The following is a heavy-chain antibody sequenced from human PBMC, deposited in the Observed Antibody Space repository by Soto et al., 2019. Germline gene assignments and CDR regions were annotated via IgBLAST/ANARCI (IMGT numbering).Heavy chain of an antibody. CDR3: ASCQYRLSISYSYYSVLEV. D-gene: IGHD2-2*01. J-gene: IGHJ6*02. CDR1: GDTFTRYG. CDR2: IIPIFGTT. Sequence: QVQLVQSGAEVKKPGSSVKVSCKASGDTFTRYGVSWVRQAPGQGLEWMGGIIPIFGTTNYAQTFQDRVTISAEESTSIAYAELSSLRSEDTAVYYCASCQYRLSISYSYYSVLEVWGQGTTGTVSS. V-gene: IGHV1-69*01.